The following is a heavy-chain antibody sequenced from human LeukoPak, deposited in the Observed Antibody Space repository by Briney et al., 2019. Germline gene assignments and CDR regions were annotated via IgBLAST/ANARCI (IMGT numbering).Heavy chain of an antibody. CDR2: IYHSGST. CDR3: ARVGFTMVRGVIITSYFDY. Sequence: KASETLSLTCTVSGGSISSSNWWSWVRQPPGKGLEWIGEIYHSGSTNYNPSLKSRVTISVDKSKNQFSLKLSSVTAADTAVYYCARVGFTMVRGVIITSYFDYWGQGTLVTVSS. V-gene: IGHV4-4*02. CDR1: GGSISSSNW. J-gene: IGHJ4*02. D-gene: IGHD3-10*01.